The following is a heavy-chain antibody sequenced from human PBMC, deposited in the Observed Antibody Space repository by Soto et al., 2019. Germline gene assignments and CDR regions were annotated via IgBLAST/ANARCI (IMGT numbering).Heavy chain of an antibody. D-gene: IGHD5-18*01. V-gene: IGHV3-21*01. CDR2: ISSTSSYI. J-gene: IGHJ4*02. CDR1: VFTIGSYN. Sequence: GGSLSLTCAASVFTIGSYNMNWVRQAPGKGLEWVSSISSTSSYIYYADSVKARFTISRDNAKNSLYLQMNSLRAEDTAVYYCARDLIQLWLIDYWGQGTLVTVSS. CDR3: ARDLIQLWLIDY.